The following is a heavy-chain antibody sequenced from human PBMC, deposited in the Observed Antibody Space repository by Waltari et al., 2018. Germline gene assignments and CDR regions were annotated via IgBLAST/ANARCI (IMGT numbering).Heavy chain of an antibody. CDR1: GGPLGVYC. CDR3: ARHGRGSRGYTYWYGMDV. J-gene: IGHJ6*02. CDR2: IYHSGST. D-gene: IGHD5-18*01. Sequence: QVQLQESGPGLVKPSETLSLPCTVPGGPLGVYCWSWIRQPPGKGLEWIGYIYHSGSTNYNPSLKSRVTISVDTPRNQFSLKLSSMTAADTAVYYCARHGRGSRGYTYWYGMDVWGQGTTVTVSS. V-gene: IGHV4-59*08.